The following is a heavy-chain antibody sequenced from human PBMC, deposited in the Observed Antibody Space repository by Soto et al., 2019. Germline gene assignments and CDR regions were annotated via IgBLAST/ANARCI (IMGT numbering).Heavy chain of an antibody. CDR2: IYYSGST. V-gene: IGHV4-59*01. CDR3: GRLRDKGYGDYMDV. J-gene: IGHJ6*03. CDR1: GGSISSYY. D-gene: IGHD4-17*01. Sequence: SETLSLTCTVSGGSISSYYWSWIRQPPGKGLEWIGYIYYSGSTNYNPSLKSRVTISVDTSKNQFSLKLSSVTAADTAVYYCGRLRDKGYGDYMDVWGKGTTVTVSS.